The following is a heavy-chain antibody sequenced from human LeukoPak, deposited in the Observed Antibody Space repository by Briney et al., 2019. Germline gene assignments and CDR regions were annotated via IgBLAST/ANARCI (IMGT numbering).Heavy chain of an antibody. CDR3: AKAGPVVVVPAAMYYYYYMDV. CDR2: IYSGGST. CDR1: GFTVSSNY. J-gene: IGHJ6*03. V-gene: IGHV3-53*01. D-gene: IGHD2-2*01. Sequence: GGSLRLSCAASGFTVSSNYMSWVRQAPGKGLEWVSVIYSGGSTYYADSVKGRFTISRDNSKNTLYLQMNSLRAEDTAVYYCAKAGPVVVVPAAMYYYYYMDVWGKGTTVTVSS.